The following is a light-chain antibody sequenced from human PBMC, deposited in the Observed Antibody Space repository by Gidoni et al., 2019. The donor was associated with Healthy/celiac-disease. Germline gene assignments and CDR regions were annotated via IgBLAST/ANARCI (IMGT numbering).Light chain of an antibody. CDR1: SSDVGGYNS. Sequence: QSALTPPRPVSGSPGQSVTISCTGTSSDVGGYNSVSWYQQHPGKAPKLMIYDVSKRPSGVPDRFSGSKSGNTASLTISGLQAEDEADYYCCSYAGSYTFVVFGGGTKLTVL. J-gene: IGLJ2*01. V-gene: IGLV2-11*01. CDR2: DVS. CDR3: CSYAGSYTFVV.